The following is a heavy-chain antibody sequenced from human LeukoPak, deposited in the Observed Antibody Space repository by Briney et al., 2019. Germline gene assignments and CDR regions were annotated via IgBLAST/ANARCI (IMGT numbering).Heavy chain of an antibody. CDR1: GFTFSAHW. CDR2: IDTDGNPT. CDR3: ARDLSGTTGLAY. Sequence: GGSLRLSCAASGFTFSAHWRHWVRQSPGKGLVWVARIDTDGNPTSYADSVKGRFTISRDNAKNTLYLQMNSLRAEDTAVYYCARDLSGTTGLAYWGQGTPVTVSS. V-gene: IGHV3-74*01. D-gene: IGHD4-17*01. J-gene: IGHJ4*02.